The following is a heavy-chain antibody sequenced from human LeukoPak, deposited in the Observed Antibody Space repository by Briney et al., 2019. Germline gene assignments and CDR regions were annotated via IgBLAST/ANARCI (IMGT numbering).Heavy chain of an antibody. J-gene: IGHJ6*02. CDR1: GFTFSSYW. CDR2: INHNGNVN. V-gene: IGHV3-7*03. Sequence: SGGSLRLSCAASGFTFSSYWMNWARQAPGKGLEWVASINHNGNVNYYVDSVKGRFTISRDNAKNSLYLQMSNLRAEDTAVYYCARDLLWFGESNYYYYGMDVWGQGTTVTVSS. CDR3: ARDLLWFGESNYYYYGMDV. D-gene: IGHD3-10*01.